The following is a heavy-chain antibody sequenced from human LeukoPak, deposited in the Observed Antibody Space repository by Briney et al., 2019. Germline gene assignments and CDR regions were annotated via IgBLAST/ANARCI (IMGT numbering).Heavy chain of an antibody. V-gene: IGHV4-59*01. CDR1: GGSISSYY. D-gene: IGHD6-19*01. Sequence: SETLSLTCTVSGGSISSYYWSWIRQPPGKGLEWIGYIYYSGSTNYNPSLKSRVTISVGTSKNQFPLKLSSVTAADTAVYYCARSGYSSGWYVVWGQGTLVTVSS. CDR3: ARSGYSSGWYVV. J-gene: IGHJ4*02. CDR2: IYYSGST.